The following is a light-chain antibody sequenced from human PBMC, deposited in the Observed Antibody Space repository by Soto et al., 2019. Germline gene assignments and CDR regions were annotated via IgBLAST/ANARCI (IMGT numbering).Light chain of an antibody. CDR2: GNS. CDR3: QSYDSSLSGFYG. CDR1: SSNIGAGYD. J-gene: IGLJ1*01. Sequence: QSVLTQPPSVSGAPGQRVTISCTGSSSNIGAGYDVHWYQQLPGTAPKLLIYGNSNRPSGVPDRFSGSKSGTSASLAITGLQAEDEADYYCQSYDSSLSGFYGFGTVTKLTVL. V-gene: IGLV1-40*01.